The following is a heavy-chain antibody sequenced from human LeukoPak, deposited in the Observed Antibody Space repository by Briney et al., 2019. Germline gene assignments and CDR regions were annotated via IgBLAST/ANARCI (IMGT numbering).Heavy chain of an antibody. CDR2: INPNSDGT. CDR1: GYTFTGYY. J-gene: IGHJ5*02. CDR3: ARYLGYCSSTSCYGPWFDP. V-gene: IGHV1-2*06. D-gene: IGHD2-2*01. Sequence: GASVKVSCKASGYTFTGYYMHWVRQAPGHGLEWMGRINPNSDGTNYAQKFQGRVTMTRDTSISTAYMELSRLRSDDTAVYYCARYLGYCSSTSCYGPWFDPWGQGTLVTVSS.